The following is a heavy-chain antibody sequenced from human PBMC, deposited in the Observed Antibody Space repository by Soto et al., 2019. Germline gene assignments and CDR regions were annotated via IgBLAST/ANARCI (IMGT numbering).Heavy chain of an antibody. J-gene: IGHJ4*02. V-gene: IGHV3-30*03. CDR1: GFTFSSYG. CDR2: ISYDGSNK. D-gene: IGHD3-22*01. CDR3: AIDRGGYYHLDY. Sequence: QVQLVESGGGVVQPGRSLRLSCAASGFTFSSYGMHWVRQAPGKGLEWVAVISYDGSNKYYADSVKGRFTISRDNSKNPLYLQMNSLRDEDTAVYYCAIDRGGYYHLDYWGQGTLVTVSS.